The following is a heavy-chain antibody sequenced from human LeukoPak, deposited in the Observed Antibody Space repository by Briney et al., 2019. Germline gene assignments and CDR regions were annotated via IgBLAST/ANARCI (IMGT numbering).Heavy chain of an antibody. CDR3: AKDRHCSSTSCRYYYYYGMDV. J-gene: IGHJ6*02. CDR1: GFTFSSYA. Sequence: GGSLRLSCAASGFTFSSYAMSWVRQVPGKGLEWVSAISGSGGSTYYADSVKGRFTISRDNSKNTLYLQMNSLRAEDTAVYYCAKDRHCSSTSCRYYYYYGMDVWGQGTTVTVSS. D-gene: IGHD2-2*01. V-gene: IGHV3-23*01. CDR2: ISGSGGST.